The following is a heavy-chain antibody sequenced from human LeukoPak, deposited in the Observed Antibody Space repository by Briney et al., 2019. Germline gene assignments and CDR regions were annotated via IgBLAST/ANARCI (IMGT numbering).Heavy chain of an antibody. J-gene: IGHJ4*02. V-gene: IGHV3-23*01. CDR2: ISGSGGSK. D-gene: IGHD6-6*01. CDR1: GFTFSSYA. CDR3: AKDLSSVLYYFDY. Sequence: GGSLRLSCAASGFTFSSYAMSWVRQAPGKGLEWVSAISGSGGSKYYADSVKGRFTISRDNSKNTLYLQMNSLRAEDTAVYYCAKDLSSVLYYFDYWGQGTLVTVSS.